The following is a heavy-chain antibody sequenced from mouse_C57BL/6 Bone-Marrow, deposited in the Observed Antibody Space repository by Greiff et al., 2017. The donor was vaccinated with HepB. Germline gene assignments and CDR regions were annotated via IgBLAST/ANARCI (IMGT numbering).Heavy chain of an antibody. V-gene: IGHV5-4*01. D-gene: IGHD2-2*01. CDR1: GFTFSSYA. J-gene: IGHJ2*01. Sequence: EVHLVESGGGLVKPGGSLKLSCAASGFTFSSYAMSWVRQTPEKRLEWVATISDGGSYTYYPDNVKGRFTISRDNAKNNLYLQMSHLKSEDTAMYYCARSYGYDGYYFDYWGQGTTLTVSS. CDR2: ISDGGSYT. CDR3: ARSYGYDGYYFDY.